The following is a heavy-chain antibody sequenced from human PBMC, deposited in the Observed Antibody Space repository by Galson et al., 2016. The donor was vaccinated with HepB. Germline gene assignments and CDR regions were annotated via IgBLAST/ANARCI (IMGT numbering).Heavy chain of an antibody. V-gene: IGHV2-5*02. CDR1: GFSLSTNGVG. D-gene: IGHD2/OR15-2a*01. Sequence: PALVKPTQTLTLTCTFSGFSLSTNGVGVGWIRQPPGKPLEWLALIYWDDDKRYSPSLKSRLTITKDTSKDQVVLTMTDMDPADTATYYCAHRRKLTYFFDNWGQETLVTVSS. J-gene: IGHJ4*02. CDR3: AHRRKLTYFFDN. CDR2: IYWDDDK.